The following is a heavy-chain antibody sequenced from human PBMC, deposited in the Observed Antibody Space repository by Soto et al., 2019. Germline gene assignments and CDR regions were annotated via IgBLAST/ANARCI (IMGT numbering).Heavy chain of an antibody. V-gene: IGHV3-30*03. CDR2: ISFDGSDT. D-gene: IGHD1-7*01. J-gene: IGHJ6*02. Sequence: QVRLVESGGGVVQPGRSLRLSCAASGFTFSNYAMHWVRQGPGKGLEWVAVISFDGSDTYYADSVKGRFSIYGDTSTNTLYLQMNSLRPEDTAVYFCARDKWRERELRGAMDVWGQGTTVALSS. CDR3: ARDKWRERELRGAMDV. CDR1: GFTFSNYA.